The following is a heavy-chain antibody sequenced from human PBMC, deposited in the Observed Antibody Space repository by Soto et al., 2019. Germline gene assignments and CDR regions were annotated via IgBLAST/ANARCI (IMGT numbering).Heavy chain of an antibody. CDR1: GGSISSSSYY. V-gene: IGHV4-61*01. D-gene: IGHD3-10*01. Sequence: SETLSLTCTVSGGSISSSSYYWSWIRQPPGKGLEWIGYIYYSGSTNYNPSLKSRVTISVDTSKNQFSLKLSSVTAADTAVYYCARRYGSAFDFWGQGTMVTVSS. CDR3: ARRYGSAFDF. J-gene: IGHJ3*01. CDR2: IYYSGST.